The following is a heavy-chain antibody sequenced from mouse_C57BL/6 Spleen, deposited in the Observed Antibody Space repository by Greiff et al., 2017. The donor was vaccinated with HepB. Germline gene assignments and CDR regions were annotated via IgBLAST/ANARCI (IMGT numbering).Heavy chain of an antibody. V-gene: IGHV1-50*01. CDR2: IDPSDSYT. D-gene: IGHD1-1*01. J-gene: IGHJ2*01. Sequence: VQLQQPGAELVKPGASVKLSCKASGYTFTSYWMQWVKQRPGQGLEWIGEIDPSDSYTNYNQKFKGKATLTADKSSSTAYMQLSSLTSDDSAVYFCAIITTVVATYYFDYWGQGTTLTVAS. CDR3: AIITTVVATYYFDY. CDR1: GYTFTSYW.